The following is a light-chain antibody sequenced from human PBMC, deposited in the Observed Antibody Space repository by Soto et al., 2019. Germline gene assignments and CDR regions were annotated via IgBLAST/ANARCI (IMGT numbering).Light chain of an antibody. J-gene: IGKJ1*01. CDR3: QQYNSYSQT. Sequence: DIQMPQSPSTLSASVGARVTITCRASQSISSWLAWYQQKPGEANKLLIYDASSLESGVPSRFSGSGSGTEFTLTISSLQPDDFATYYCQQYNSYSQTFGQGNKVDIK. V-gene: IGKV1-5*01. CDR2: DAS. CDR1: QSISSW.